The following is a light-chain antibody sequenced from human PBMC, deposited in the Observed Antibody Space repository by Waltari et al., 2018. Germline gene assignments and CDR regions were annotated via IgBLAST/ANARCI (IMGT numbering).Light chain of an antibody. CDR2: YND. Sequence: SYVLTQPPSVSVAPGKTASITCGGNNIGSKIVHWYQRKAGQAPELVIFYNDDRPSGSPGRFSGANSGKTATLTISRVEAGDEADYYCQVWDSSSDHVVFGGGTKLTVL. CDR1: NIGSKI. V-gene: IGLV3-21*04. J-gene: IGLJ2*01. CDR3: QVWDSSSDHVV.